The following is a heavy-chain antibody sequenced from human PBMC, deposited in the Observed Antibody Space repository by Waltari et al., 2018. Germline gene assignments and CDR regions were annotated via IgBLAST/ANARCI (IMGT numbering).Heavy chain of an antibody. CDR3: AREWVQVAGYYYYYYMDV. CDR1: GGSISRYY. J-gene: IGHJ6*03. D-gene: IGHD2-21*01. V-gene: IGHV4-4*07. CDR2: IYTSGST. Sequence: QVQLQESGPGLVKPSETLSLTCTVPGGSISRYYWSWIRQPAGKGLAWIGRIYTSGSTNYNPSLKSRVTMSVDTSKNQFSLKLSSVTAADTAVYYCAREWVQVAGYYYYYYMDVWGKGTTVTVSS.